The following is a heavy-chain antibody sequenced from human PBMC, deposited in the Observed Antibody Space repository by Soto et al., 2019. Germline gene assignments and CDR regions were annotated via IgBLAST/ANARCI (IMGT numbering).Heavy chain of an antibody. J-gene: IGHJ4*02. D-gene: IGHD1-26*01. CDR3: VRAIRDQLLSDY. CDR1: GYSFTKYD. V-gene: IGHV1-8*01. Sequence: QVQLVQSGAEVRKPGASVKVSCKASGYSFTKYDIAWVRQATGQGLEWMGWMNPNSANTGFAQKFKSRVTMTGDTSIRTAYMELNSLTSEDTAVYYCVRAIRDQLLSDYWGQGTLVTVSS. CDR2: MNPNSANT.